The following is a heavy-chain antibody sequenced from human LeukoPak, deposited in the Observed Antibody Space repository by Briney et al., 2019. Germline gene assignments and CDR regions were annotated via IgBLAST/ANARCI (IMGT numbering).Heavy chain of an antibody. CDR2: MNPNSGNT. J-gene: IGHJ4*02. CDR1: GYTFTSYD. CDR3: ARDVYSIAAAGTFDY. Sequence: ASVKVSCKASGYTFTSYDINWVRQATGQGLEWMGWMNPNSGNTGYAQKFQGRVTITRNTSISTAYMELRSLRSDDTAVYYCARDVYSIAAAGTFDYWGQGTLVTVSS. V-gene: IGHV1-8*03. D-gene: IGHD6-13*01.